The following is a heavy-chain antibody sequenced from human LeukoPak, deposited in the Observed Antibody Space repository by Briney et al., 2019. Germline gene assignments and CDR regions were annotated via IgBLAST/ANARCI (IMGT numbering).Heavy chain of an antibody. D-gene: IGHD2-2*01. V-gene: IGHV1-8*01. CDR1: VYTFTRSD. J-gene: IGHJ6*03. CDR2: MNPNSVNT. Sequence: ASVKVSCKASVYTFTRSDINRVRQTTGQGVEWMGWMNPNSVNTEYAHKFQGTVTLTRNTSIRTAYMELSSLRDQDTRAYYCARVAIVPAAVSFYSDCSIDAWGKG. CDR3: ARVAIVPAAVSFYSDCSIDA.